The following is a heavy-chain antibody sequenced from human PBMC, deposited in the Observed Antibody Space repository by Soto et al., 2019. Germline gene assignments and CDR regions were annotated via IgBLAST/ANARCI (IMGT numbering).Heavy chain of an antibody. V-gene: IGHV4-30-4*01. CDR2: IYYSGST. J-gene: IGHJ4*02. CDR3: ARARGARYFDY. Sequence: FQMMSVTCTVADGSIRSGDYYRSSNRQPPGKGLEWIGYIYYSGSTYYNPSLKSRVTISVDTSKNQFSLKLSSVTAADTAVYYCARARGARYFDYWGQGTLVTVS. CDR1: DGSIRSGDYY. D-gene: IGHD2-15*01.